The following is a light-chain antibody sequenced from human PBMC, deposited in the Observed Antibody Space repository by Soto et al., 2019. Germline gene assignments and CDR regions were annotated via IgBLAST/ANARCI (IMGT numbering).Light chain of an antibody. Sequence: QSALTQPASVSGSPGQSITISCTGTSSDVGGYNLVSWYQQHPGRAPKHMSYEGSKRPSRVADRFSGSKTGNTASLTISGLEAEDEASYYCCSLASGGPSLVFGGGTKVTVL. CDR3: CSLASGGPSLV. J-gene: IGLJ3*02. CDR2: EGS. CDR1: SSDVGGYNL. V-gene: IGLV2-23*01.